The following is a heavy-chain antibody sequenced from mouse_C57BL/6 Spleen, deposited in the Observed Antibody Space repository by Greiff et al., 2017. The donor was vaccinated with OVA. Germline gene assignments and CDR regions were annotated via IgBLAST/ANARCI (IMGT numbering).Heavy chain of an antibody. CDR3: ATGGGFAY. Sequence: VQLQQSGAELARPGASVKMSCKASGFTFTSYTMHWVKQRPGQGLEWIGYINPSSGYTKYNQKFKDKATLTADKSSSTAYMQLSSLTSEDSAVYYCATGGGFAYWGQGTLVTVSA. V-gene: IGHV1-4*01. J-gene: IGHJ3*01. CDR2: INPSSGYT. CDR1: GFTFTSYT.